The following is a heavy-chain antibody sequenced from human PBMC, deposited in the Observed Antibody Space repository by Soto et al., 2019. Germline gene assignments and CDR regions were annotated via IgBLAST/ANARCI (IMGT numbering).Heavy chain of an antibody. V-gene: IGHV3-64D*08. CDR3: VKGNQLLRYYFEF. Sequence: GGSLRLSCSVSGITFRNYAMHWVRQAPGRGLEYVSGITSDGDNTWHADSVKDRFTISRDNSDDTLYLQMSSLRVEDTAKYYCVKGNQLLRYYFEFWGPRTLVTVSS. D-gene: IGHD2-15*01. CDR1: GITFRNYA. J-gene: IGHJ4*01. CDR2: ITSDGDNT.